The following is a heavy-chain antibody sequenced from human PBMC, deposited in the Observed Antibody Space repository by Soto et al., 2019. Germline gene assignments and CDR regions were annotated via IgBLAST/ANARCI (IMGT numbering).Heavy chain of an antibody. CDR1: GFTFSSYS. CDR2: ISSSSSTI. D-gene: IGHD2-2*01. Sequence: GGSLRLSCAASGFTFSSYSMNWVRQAPGKGLEWVSYISSSSSTIYYADSVKGRFTISRDNAKNSLYLQMNSLRDEDTAVYYCARVSIVVVPAAAHYYYYYYGMDVWGQGTTVTVSS. J-gene: IGHJ6*02. V-gene: IGHV3-48*02. CDR3: ARVSIVVVPAAAHYYYYYYGMDV.